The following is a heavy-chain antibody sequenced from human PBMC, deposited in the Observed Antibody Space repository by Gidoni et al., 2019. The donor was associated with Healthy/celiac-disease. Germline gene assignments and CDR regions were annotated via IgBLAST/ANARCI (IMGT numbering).Heavy chain of an antibody. CDR2: INPSGGST. V-gene: IGHV1-46*01. Sequence: QVQLVQSGAEVKKPGASVTVSCKASGYTFTSHYMHWVRQAPGQGLEWMGLINPSGGSTSYAQKFQGRVTMTRDTSTSTVYMELSSLRSEDTAVYYCARTGGIAAADNPLDYWGQGTLVTVSS. D-gene: IGHD6-13*01. J-gene: IGHJ4*02. CDR1: GYTFTSHY. CDR3: ARTGGIAAADNPLDY.